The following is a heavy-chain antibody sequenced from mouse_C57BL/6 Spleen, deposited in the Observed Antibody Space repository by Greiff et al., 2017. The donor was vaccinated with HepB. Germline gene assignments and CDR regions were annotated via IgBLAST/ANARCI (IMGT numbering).Heavy chain of an antibody. J-gene: IGHJ3*01. CDR1: GYAFSSYW. D-gene: IGHD1-1*01. CDR2: IYPGDGDT. CDR3: ARDYGSSYLAY. V-gene: IGHV1-80*01. Sequence: QVQLQQSGAELVKPGASVKISCKASGYAFSSYWMNWVKQRPGKGLEWIGQIYPGDGDTNYNGKFKGKATRTADKSSSTAYMQLSILTSEDSAVYFCARDYGSSYLAYWGQGTLVTVSA.